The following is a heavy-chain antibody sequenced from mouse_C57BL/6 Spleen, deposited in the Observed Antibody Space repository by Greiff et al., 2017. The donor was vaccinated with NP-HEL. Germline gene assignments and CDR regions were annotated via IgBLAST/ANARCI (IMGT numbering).Heavy chain of an antibody. Sequence: EVKVVESGGGLVKPGGSLKLSCAASGFTFSSYAMSWVRQTPEKRLEWVATISDGGSYTYYPDNVKGRFTISRDNAKNNLYLQMSHLKSEDTAMYYCARDRDSWYFDVWGTGTTVTVSS. J-gene: IGHJ1*03. CDR1: GFTFSSYA. CDR3: ARDRDSWYFDV. CDR2: ISDGGSYT. V-gene: IGHV5-4*01.